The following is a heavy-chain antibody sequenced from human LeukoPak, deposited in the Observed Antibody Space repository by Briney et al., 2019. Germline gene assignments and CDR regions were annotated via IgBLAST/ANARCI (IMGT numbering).Heavy chain of an antibody. D-gene: IGHD3-16*01. J-gene: IGHJ5*02. Sequence: GGSLRLSCAASGFTFSSYWMSWVRQTPGKGLEWVANIKQDGSEKYYVDSVKGRFTISRDNAKNSLYLQMNSLRAEDTAVYYCARDHPEGDWFDPWGQGTLVTVYS. CDR3: ARDHPEGDWFDP. V-gene: IGHV3-7*01. CDR2: IKQDGSEK. CDR1: GFTFSSYW.